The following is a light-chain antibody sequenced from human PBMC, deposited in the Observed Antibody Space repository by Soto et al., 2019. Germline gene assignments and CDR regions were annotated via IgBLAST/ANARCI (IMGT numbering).Light chain of an antibody. V-gene: IGKV4-1*01. CDR2: WAS. J-gene: IGKJ5*01. Sequence: DIVMTQSPDSLAVSLGERATINCKSSQSVLYSSNNKNYLAWYQQKPGQPPKLLIYWASTRESGVPDRFSGSGSGTDFTLTICSLQAEDVAVYYCQQYYSTPPITFGQGTRLEIK. CDR1: QSVLYSSNNKNY. CDR3: QQYYSTPPIT.